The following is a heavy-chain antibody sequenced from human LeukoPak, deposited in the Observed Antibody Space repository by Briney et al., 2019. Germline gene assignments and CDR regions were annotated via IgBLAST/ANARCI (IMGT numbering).Heavy chain of an antibody. D-gene: IGHD6-13*01. CDR3: VREGGQQLALDD. CDR1: GVTFSSYS. Sequence: GGSLRLSCAASGVTFSSYSMNWVRQAPGKGLEWVSVIHSGGSTYYADSVKGRFTISRDSSKNTVYLQMNSLRGEDTAVYYCVREGGQQLALDDWGQGTLVTVSS. J-gene: IGHJ4*02. CDR2: IHSGGST. V-gene: IGHV3-53*01.